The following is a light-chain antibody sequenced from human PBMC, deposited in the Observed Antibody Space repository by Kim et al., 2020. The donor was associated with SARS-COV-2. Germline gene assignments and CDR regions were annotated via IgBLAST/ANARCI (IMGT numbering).Light chain of an antibody. J-gene: IGKJ4*01. V-gene: IGKV3-15*01. Sequence: EMVMTQSPATLSVSPGERATLSCRASQSVNSNLAWYQQKPGQAPRLLISGASTRASDIPARFAGSRSGTEFTLTISSLQSEDFAVYYCQHYNNWPLTFGGGTKVDIK. CDR3: QHYNNWPLT. CDR1: QSVNSN. CDR2: GAS.